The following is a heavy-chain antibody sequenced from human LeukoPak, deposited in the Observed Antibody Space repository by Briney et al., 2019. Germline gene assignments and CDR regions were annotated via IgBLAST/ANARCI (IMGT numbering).Heavy chain of an antibody. CDR1: GYTFTGYY. D-gene: IGHD2-2*03. V-gene: IGHV1-2*02. J-gene: IGHJ4*02. CDR2: INPNSGGT. Sequence: ASVKVSCKASGYTFTGYYMHWVRQAPGQGLEWMGWINPNSGGTNYAQKFQGRVTMTRDTSISTAYMELSRLRSDDTAVYYCARVEEYRGYLFGYWGQGTLVTVSS. CDR3: ARVEEYRGYLFGY.